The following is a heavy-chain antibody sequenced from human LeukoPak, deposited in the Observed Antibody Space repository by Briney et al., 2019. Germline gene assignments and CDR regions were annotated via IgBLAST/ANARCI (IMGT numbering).Heavy chain of an antibody. V-gene: IGHV3-11*03. CDR2: ITSSGSYT. CDR3: ARFLGSGSYTPDY. J-gene: IGHJ4*02. Sequence: GGSLRLSRAASGFTLSNYYMSWIRQTPGKGLEWVSYITSSGSYTNYADSVKGGFTISRDNAKNSLYLQMNSLSPEDTAVYYCARFLGSGSYTPDYWGQGTLVTVSS. D-gene: IGHD3-10*01. CDR1: GFTLSNYY.